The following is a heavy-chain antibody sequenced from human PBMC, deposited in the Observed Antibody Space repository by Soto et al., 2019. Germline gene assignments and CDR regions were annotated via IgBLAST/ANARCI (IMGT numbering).Heavy chain of an antibody. J-gene: IGHJ6*02. V-gene: IGHV3-30-3*01. CDR3: AREGLGYGMDV. CDR2: ISYDGSNK. Sequence: VGSLRLSCAASGFTFSRYAMHWVRQAPGKGLEWVAVISYDGSNKYYADSVKGRFTISRDNCKNTLYLQMNSLRAEDTAVYYCAREGLGYGMDVWGQGTTVTVSS. D-gene: IGHD2-15*01. CDR1: GFTFSRYA.